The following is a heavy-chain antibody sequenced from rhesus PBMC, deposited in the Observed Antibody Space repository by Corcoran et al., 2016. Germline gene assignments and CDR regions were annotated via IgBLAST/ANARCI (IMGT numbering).Heavy chain of an antibody. J-gene: IGHJ4*01. Sequence: QVQLQESGPGLVKPSETLSLTCAVSGGSFSSYWWSWIRQPPGKGLEWIGEINGNSGSTNYHPSLKSRVTISKDASKNQFSLKLSSVTAADTAVYYCARCDSNRFDYWGQGVLVTVSS. CDR2: INGNSGST. CDR3: ARCDSNRFDY. V-gene: IGHV4-80*01. CDR1: GGSFSSYW. D-gene: IGHD4-23*01.